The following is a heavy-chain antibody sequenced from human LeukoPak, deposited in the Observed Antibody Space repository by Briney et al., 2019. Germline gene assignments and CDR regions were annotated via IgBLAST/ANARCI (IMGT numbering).Heavy chain of an antibody. J-gene: IGHJ4*02. CDR2: IYSGGST. V-gene: IGHV3-66*01. Sequence: GGSLRLSCAASGFTLSSNYMSWVRQAPGKGLEWVSVIYSGGSTYYADSVKGRCTISRGNSKNKLYLQMNSLRAEDTAVYYCAREGSIAAAGRGDYYFDYWGQGTLVTVSS. D-gene: IGHD6-13*01. CDR1: GFTLSSNY. CDR3: AREGSIAAAGRGDYYFDY.